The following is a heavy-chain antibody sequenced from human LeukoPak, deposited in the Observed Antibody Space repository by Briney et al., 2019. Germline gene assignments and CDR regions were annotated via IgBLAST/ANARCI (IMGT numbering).Heavy chain of an antibody. Sequence: ASVKVSCKASGYTFTSYGISWVRQAPEQGLEWMGWISAYNGNTNYAQKLQGRVTMTTDTSTSTAYMELRSLRSDDTAVYYCARDRTPYDRQPRAFDIWGQGTMVTVSS. V-gene: IGHV1-18*01. J-gene: IGHJ3*02. CDR3: ARDRTPYDRQPRAFDI. D-gene: IGHD3-22*01. CDR2: ISAYNGNT. CDR1: GYTFTSYG.